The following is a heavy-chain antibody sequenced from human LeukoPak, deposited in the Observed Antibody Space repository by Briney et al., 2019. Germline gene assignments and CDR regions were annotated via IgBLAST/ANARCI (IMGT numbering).Heavy chain of an antibody. CDR3: ARDGKSNWY. Sequence: GASVKVSCETSGYDFTGFYTHWVRQAPGQGLEWMGYVNPRSGDTNYAQKFQGRVRMTTDTSIGTASMELSWLRSDDTAVYYCARDGKSNWYWGQGTLVTVSS. CDR2: VNPRSGDT. J-gene: IGHJ4*02. D-gene: IGHD1-1*01. V-gene: IGHV1-2*02. CDR1: GYDFTGFY.